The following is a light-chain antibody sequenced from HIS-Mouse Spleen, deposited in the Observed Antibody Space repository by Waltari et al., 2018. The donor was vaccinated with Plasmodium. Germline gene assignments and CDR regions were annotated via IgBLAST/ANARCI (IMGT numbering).Light chain of an antibody. J-gene: IGLJ3*02. CDR3: YSTDSSGNHGV. CDR2: EDS. V-gene: IGLV3-10*01. CDR1: ALPTNY. Sequence: SYELTQPPSVSVSPRQTARITCSGDALPTNYAYWYQPKSGQAPVLVFYEDSNRPSGIPERFSGSSSGTMATLTISGAQVEDEADYYCYSTDSSGNHGVFGGGTKLTVL.